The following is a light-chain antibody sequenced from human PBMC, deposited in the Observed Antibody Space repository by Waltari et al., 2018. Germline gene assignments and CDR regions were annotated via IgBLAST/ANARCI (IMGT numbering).Light chain of an antibody. CDR3: QHRSNWPA. CDR1: ESIGRY. J-gene: IGKJ5*01. CDR2: DAA. V-gene: IGKV3-11*01. Sequence: EIVLTQSPATLSLSPGERATLSCRASESIGRYLAWYQQKPGQAPRLLIYDAANRATGIPVRCTGSGSGTDFTLAISSLETEDFALYYCQHRSNWPAFGQGTRLEIK.